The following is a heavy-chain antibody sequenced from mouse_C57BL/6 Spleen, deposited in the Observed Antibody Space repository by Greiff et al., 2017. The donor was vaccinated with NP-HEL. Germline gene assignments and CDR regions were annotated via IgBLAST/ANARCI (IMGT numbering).Heavy chain of an antibody. D-gene: IGHD1-1*01. Sequence: VQLQQPGAELVKPGASVKLSCKASGYTFTSYWMQWVKQRPGQGLEWIGEIDPSDSYTNYNQKFKGKATLTVDTSSSTAYMQLSSLTSEDSAVYYCARSGGITTVVATDYFDYWGQGTTLTVSS. CDR2: IDPSDSYT. CDR1: GYTFTSYW. J-gene: IGHJ2*01. V-gene: IGHV1-50*01. CDR3: ARSGGITTVVATDYFDY.